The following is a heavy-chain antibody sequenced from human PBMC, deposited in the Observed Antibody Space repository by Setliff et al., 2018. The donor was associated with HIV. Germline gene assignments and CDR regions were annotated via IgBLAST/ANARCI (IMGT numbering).Heavy chain of an antibody. D-gene: IGHD4-17*01. V-gene: IGHV5-51*01. CDR1: GYNFNTDW. Sequence: GESLQISCKGPGYNFNTDWIAWVRQMPGKGLEWMGSIFPGDSDTRYSPSFQGQVTISADKSISTVYLHWGSLKASDTALYYCASLRGDYVGQYFYYMDVWGKGTTVTVSS. CDR2: IFPGDSDT. J-gene: IGHJ6*03. CDR3: ASLRGDYVGQYFYYMDV.